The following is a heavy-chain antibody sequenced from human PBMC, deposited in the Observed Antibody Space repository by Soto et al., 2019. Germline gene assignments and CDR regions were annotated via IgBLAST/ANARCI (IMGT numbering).Heavy chain of an antibody. CDR2: IHYSGTI. D-gene: IGHD3-16*01. J-gene: IGHJ4*02. V-gene: IGHV4-31*03. CDR1: GGSTSSGDYY. CDR3: TRGLDWAKLGY. Sequence: QVQLQESGPGLVKPSQTLSVTCIVSGGSTSSGDYYRSWIRQYPGKGLEWIGSIHYSGTIYYNPSLRSRATMSVDTSNFQFSLKLSSVTAADTAVYYCTRGLDWAKLGYWGQGTLVTVSS.